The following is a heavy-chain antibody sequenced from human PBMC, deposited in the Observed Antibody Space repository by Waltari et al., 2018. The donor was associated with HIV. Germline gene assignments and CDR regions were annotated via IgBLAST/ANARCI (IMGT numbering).Heavy chain of an antibody. V-gene: IGHV3-74*03. CDR3: ARDVTRDYFGVYHFLFDV. D-gene: IGHD4-17*01. CDR1: GFTFGTHW. J-gene: IGHJ6*02. Sequence: VQLVESGGTQIRPGGSLRLSCVGSGFTFGTHWLHWVRQGPGKGLQWIARIDRDGRVSTNEGLVKGRFSVSRDNAKNSMFLQLTRLTVDDSAVYHCARDVTRDYFGVYHFLFDVWGQGTTVTVSS. CDR2: IDRDGRVS.